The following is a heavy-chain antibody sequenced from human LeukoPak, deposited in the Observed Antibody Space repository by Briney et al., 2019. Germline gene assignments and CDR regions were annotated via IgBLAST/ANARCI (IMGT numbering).Heavy chain of an antibody. CDR3: ARVSGLGMNEYYQH. CDR2: INNEGTTI. CDR1: GFTFPIYW. Sequence: GGSLRLSCAASGFTFPIYWMHWVRQAPGKGLVWVSRINNEGTTISYAGSVKGRFTISRDNAKNTLYLQMNSLRAEDTAVYYCARVSGLGMNEYYQHWGQGTLVTVAS. J-gene: IGHJ1*01. D-gene: IGHD3-10*01. V-gene: IGHV3-74*01.